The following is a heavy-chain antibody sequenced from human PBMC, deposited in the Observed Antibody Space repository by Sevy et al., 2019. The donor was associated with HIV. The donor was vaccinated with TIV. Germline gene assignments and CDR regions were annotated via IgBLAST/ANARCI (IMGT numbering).Heavy chain of an antibody. CDR3: ARRYFDV. CDR1: GFTFHTYW. CDR2: IRQDGNEI. Sequence: GGSLRLSCAASGFTFHTYWMQWVRQAPGKGLEWVANIRQDGNEIYNADAVKGRFTISRDNAMQSLYLEMNNLGVEDSGIYYCARRYFDVWGQGTLVTVSS. V-gene: IGHV3-7*01. J-gene: IGHJ4*02. D-gene: IGHD3-16*02.